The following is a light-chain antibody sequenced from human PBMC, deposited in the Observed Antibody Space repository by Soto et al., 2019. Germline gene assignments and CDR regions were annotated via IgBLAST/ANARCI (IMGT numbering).Light chain of an antibody. V-gene: IGKV3-11*01. J-gene: IGKJ1*01. CDR2: DAS. CDR3: QQRSNWPPWT. Sequence: EIVLTQSPATLSLSPGERATLSCRASQSVSSYLAWYQQKPGQAPKLLIYDASNRQTGIPARFSGSGSGTDFTLTISSREPEDFLVYYCQQRSNWPPWTFGQGTKVEIK. CDR1: QSVSSY.